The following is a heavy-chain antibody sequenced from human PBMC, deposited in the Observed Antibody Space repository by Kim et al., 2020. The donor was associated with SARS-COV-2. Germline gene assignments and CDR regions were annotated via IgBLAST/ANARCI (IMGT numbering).Heavy chain of an antibody. CDR3: AKRNRGAYYYYYGMDV. D-gene: IGHD3-10*01. Sequence: SLKSRVTISVDTSKNQFSLKLSSVTAADTAVYYCAKRNRGAYYYYYGMDVWGQGTTVTVSS. J-gene: IGHJ6*02. V-gene: IGHV4-34*01.